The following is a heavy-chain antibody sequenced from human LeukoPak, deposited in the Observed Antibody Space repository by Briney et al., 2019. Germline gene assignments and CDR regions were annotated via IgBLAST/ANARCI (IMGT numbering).Heavy chain of an antibody. CDR2: INHSGST. J-gene: IGHJ4*02. CDR1: GGSFSVYY. Sequence: SETLSLPCAVYGGSFSVYYWSWIRKPPGKGLDWMGEINHSGSTNYNPSLKSRVTISVDTSKNQFFLKLSSVTAADTAVYYCARDGPYSSSGHFDYWGQGTLGTVSS. D-gene: IGHD6-6*01. CDR3: ARDGPYSSSGHFDY. V-gene: IGHV4-34*01.